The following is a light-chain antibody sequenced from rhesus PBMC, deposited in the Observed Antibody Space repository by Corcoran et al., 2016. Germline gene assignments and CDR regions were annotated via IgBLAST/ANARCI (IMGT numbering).Light chain of an antibody. CDR1: ESVSVFGINF. J-gene: IGKJ1*01. CDR3: LQSKNSPRT. Sequence: DIVLTQSPASLAVSPGQRATITCRASESVSVFGINFIHWYNQKPGQPPNILIYLTTNKQTGVPARFSGSGSGTDFTLTINPVEVDDAADYYCLQSKNSPRTFGQGTKVEIK. CDR2: LTT. V-gene: IGKV7-13*01.